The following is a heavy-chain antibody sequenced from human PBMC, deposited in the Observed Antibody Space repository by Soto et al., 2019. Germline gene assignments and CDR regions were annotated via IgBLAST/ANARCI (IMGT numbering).Heavy chain of an antibody. V-gene: IGHV1-58*01. J-gene: IGHJ6*02. D-gene: IGHD2-21*02. Sequence: GASVKVSCKASGFTFTSSAVQWVRQARGQRLEWIGWIVVGSGNTNYAQKFQERVTITRDMSTSTAYMELSSLRSEDTAVYYCAADPGVDSAYGMDVWGQGTTVTVSS. CDR1: GFTFTSSA. CDR3: AADPGVDSAYGMDV. CDR2: IVVGSGNT.